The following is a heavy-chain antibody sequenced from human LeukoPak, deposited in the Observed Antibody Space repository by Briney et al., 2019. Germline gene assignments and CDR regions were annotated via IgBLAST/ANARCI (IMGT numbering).Heavy chain of an antibody. V-gene: IGHV3-48*03. CDR3: ARGRYSRYFDY. CDR1: GFTLSSYE. CDR2: ISSSAGTT. D-gene: IGHD6-13*01. J-gene: IGHJ4*02. Sequence: GGSLRLSCAASGFTLSSYEMNWVRQAPGKGLEWVSYISSSAGTTHYADSVMGRFTISRDNAKNSLYLQMNSLRAEDTAVYYCARGRYSRYFDYWGQGTLVTVSS.